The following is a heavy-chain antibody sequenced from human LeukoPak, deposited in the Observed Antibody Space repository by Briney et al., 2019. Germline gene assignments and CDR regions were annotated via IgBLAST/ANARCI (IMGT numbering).Heavy chain of an antibody. CDR2: FDPEDGET. Sequence: ASVKVSCKVSGYTLTELSMHWVRQAPGKGLEWMGGFDPEDGETIYAQKFQGRVTMTEDTSTDTAYMELSSLRSEDTAVYYCATDLREYVWGSYRRFDYWGQGTLVTVSS. D-gene: IGHD3-16*02. CDR1: GYTLTELS. J-gene: IGHJ4*02. CDR3: ATDLREYVWGSYRRFDY. V-gene: IGHV1-24*01.